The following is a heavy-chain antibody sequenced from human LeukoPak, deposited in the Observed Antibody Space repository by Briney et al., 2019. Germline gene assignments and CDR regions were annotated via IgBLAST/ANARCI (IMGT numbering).Heavy chain of an antibody. D-gene: IGHD4-11*01. CDR2: IYHSGST. CDR1: GGSISSGGYY. J-gene: IGHJ4*02. V-gene: IGHV4-30-2*01. CDR3: ARTHDYSNLDY. Sequence: SETLSLTCTVSGGSISSGGYYWSWIRQPPGKGLEWIGYIYHSGSTYYNPSLKSRVTISVDRSKNQFSLKLSSVTAADTAVYYCARTHDYSNLDYWGQGTLVTVSS.